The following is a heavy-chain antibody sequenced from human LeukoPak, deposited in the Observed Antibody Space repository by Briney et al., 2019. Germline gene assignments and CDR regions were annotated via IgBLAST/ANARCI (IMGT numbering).Heavy chain of an antibody. J-gene: IGHJ4*02. V-gene: IGHV4-34*01. CDR3: ARQLAVPAASYYFDY. CDR1: GGSFSGYY. CDR2: INHSGST. D-gene: IGHD2-2*01. Sequence: SETLSLTCAVYGGSFSGYYWSWIRQPPGKGLEWIGEINHSGSTNYNPSLKSRVTISVDTSKNQFSLKLSSVTAADTAVYYCARQLAVPAASYYFDYWGQGTLVTVSP.